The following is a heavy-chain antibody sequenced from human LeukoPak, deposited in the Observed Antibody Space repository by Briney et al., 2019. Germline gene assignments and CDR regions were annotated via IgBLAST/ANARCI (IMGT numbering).Heavy chain of an antibody. D-gene: IGHD3-22*01. CDR1: GGSFSGYY. V-gene: IGHV4-34*01. CDR3: ARATDTYYYDSSGRGAGRFDY. J-gene: IGHJ4*02. CDR2: INHSGST. Sequence: SETLSLTCAVYGGSFSGYYWSWIRQPPGKGLEWIGEINHSGSTNYNPSLKSRVTISVDTSKNQFSLKLSSVTAADMAVYYCARATDTYYYDSSGRGAGRFDYWGQGTLVTVSS.